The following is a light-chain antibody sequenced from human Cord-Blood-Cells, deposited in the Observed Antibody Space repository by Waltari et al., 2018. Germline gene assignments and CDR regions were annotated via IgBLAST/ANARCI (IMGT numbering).Light chain of an antibody. V-gene: IGKV2-28*01. J-gene: IGKJ4*01. Sequence: IVMTQSPLSLLVTPGEPASISCRSSQSLLHSNGYNYLDWYLQKPGQSPQLLIYLGSSRASGVRDRFSGSGSGTDFTLKTSRVEAEDVGVYYCMQALQAPLTVGGGTKVEIK. CDR1: QSLLHSNGYNY. CDR2: LGS. CDR3: MQALQAPLT.